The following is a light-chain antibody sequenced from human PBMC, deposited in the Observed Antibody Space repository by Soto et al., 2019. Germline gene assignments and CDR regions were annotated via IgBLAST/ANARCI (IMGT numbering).Light chain of an antibody. CDR2: DAS. V-gene: IGKV1-5*01. J-gene: IGKJ1*01. CDR3: QQYNTYSGT. Sequence: DIVMTQAPSNLSASVGDRVTITCRASQSVSDSLAWYQQKPGKAPKVLIYDASSLQGGVPSRFSGSGSGTEFTLTISGLQPDDFATYYCQQYNTYSGTFGQGTKVDIK. CDR1: QSVSDS.